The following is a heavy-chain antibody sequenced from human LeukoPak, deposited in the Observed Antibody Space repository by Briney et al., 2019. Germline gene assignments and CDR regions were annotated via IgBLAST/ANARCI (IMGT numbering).Heavy chain of an antibody. CDR2: IWHDGSYR. V-gene: IGHV3-33*03. CDR1: GFTFITYA. CDR3: VRGSSGYYYYLEH. D-gene: IGHD3-22*01. J-gene: IGHJ4*02. Sequence: GSLRLSCAASGFTFITYAMHWVRQAPGKGLEWVAVIWHDGSYRYYADSVKGRLTISRDNSRNSLYLQINSLRAEDTALYYCVRGSSGYYYYLEHWGQGTLVTVSS.